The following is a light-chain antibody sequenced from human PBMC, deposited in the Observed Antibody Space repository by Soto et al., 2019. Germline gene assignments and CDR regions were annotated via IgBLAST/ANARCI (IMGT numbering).Light chain of an antibody. J-gene: IGKJ1*01. Sequence: DIQMTQSPSTLSASVGDRVTITCRASQSISSWLAWYQQKPGKAPKLLIYKASSLESGVPSRFSGSGSGTEFTITISSLQPDDFATYYCQQYNSIRGTFGQGTKVEIK. V-gene: IGKV1-5*03. CDR1: QSISSW. CDR3: QQYNSIRGT. CDR2: KAS.